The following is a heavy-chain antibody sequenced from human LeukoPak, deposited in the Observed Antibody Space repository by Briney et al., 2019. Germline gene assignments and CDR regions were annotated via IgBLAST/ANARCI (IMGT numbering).Heavy chain of an antibody. Sequence: GGSLRLSCAASGFTFSSYSMNWVRQAPGKGLEWVSSISSSSSYIYYADSVKGRFTISRDNAKNSLYLQMNSLRAEDTAVYYCARKEGLRNYGMDVWGQGTTVTVSS. CDR1: GFTFSSYS. CDR2: ISSSSSYI. CDR3: ARKEGLRNYGMDV. J-gene: IGHJ6*02. V-gene: IGHV3-21*01. D-gene: IGHD3-16*01.